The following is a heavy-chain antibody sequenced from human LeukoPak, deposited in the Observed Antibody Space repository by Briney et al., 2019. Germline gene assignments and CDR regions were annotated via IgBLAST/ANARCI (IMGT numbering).Heavy chain of an antibody. D-gene: IGHD5-12*01. CDR2: IVAGGGST. CDR1: GFTFNSYA. J-gene: IGHJ5*02. V-gene: IGHV3-23*01. CDR3: AKDRVAATIPNWFDP. Sequence: GGSLRLSCAASGFTFNSYAMNWVRQAPGKGLEWVSTIVAGGGSTYYADSVKGRFTISRDNSKNTLYLQMNSLRAEDTAVYYCAKDRVAATIPNWFDPWGQGTLVTVSS.